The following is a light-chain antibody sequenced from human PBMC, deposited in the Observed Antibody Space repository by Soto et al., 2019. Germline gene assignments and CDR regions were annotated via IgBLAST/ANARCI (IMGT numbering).Light chain of an antibody. CDR2: GAS. J-gene: IGKJ2*01. CDR3: QQYGSSPYT. CDR1: QSVRNSY. Sequence: EIVLTQSPGTLSLSPGERATLFCRASQSVRNSYLAWYQQKPGQAPRLLIYGASGRATGTPDRFSGSGSGTDSTLTISRLEPEDFAVYYCQQYGSSPYTFGQGTKLEI. V-gene: IGKV3-20*01.